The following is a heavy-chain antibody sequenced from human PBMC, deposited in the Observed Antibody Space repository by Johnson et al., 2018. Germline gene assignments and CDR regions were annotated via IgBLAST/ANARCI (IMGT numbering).Heavy chain of an antibody. D-gene: IGHD1-26*01. CDR2: INSYGSTT. J-gene: IGHJ3*02. Sequence: VQLQESGGGLVQPGGSLRLSCAASGFTFNNYWMHWVRQAPGKGLVWVSRINSYGSTTTYADSVKGRFTIARDNAKNTLYLEMNSLRVEDTAVYYCARVKVGGYVFDIWGQGTMVTVSS. CDR1: GFTFNNYW. V-gene: IGHV3-74*01. CDR3: ARVKVGGYVFDI.